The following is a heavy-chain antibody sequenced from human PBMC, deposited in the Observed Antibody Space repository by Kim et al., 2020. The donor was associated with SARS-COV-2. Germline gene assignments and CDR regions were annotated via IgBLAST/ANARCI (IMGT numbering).Heavy chain of an antibody. V-gene: IGHV1-46*01. Sequence: ASVKVSCKASGYTFTSYYMHWVRQAPGQGLEWMGIINPSGGSTSYAQKFQGRVTMTRDTSTSTVYMELSSLRSEDTAVYYCASLIPVDTAMVDYYYYGMDVWGQGTTVTVSS. CDR2: INPSGGST. CDR3: ASLIPVDTAMVDYYYYGMDV. J-gene: IGHJ6*02. CDR1: GYTFTSYY. D-gene: IGHD5-18*01.